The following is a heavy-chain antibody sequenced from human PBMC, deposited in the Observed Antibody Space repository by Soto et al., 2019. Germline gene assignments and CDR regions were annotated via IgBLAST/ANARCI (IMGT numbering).Heavy chain of an antibody. J-gene: IGHJ6*02. CDR3: ARARSGNYFYYGLDV. D-gene: IGHD1-26*01. CDR1: GFTVSSNY. Sequence: PWGSLRLSCAASGFTVSSNYIICFRQSAGKWLEWVSVIYSGGSTNYADSVKGRFTISRDISKNTVYFQMNSLRAEDAAVYYCARARSGNYFYYGLDVWGQGTTVTVSS. CDR2: IYSGGST. V-gene: IGHV3-53*01.